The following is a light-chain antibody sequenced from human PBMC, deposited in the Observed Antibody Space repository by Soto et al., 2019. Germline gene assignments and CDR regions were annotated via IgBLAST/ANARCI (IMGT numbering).Light chain of an antibody. V-gene: IGKV1-5*01. CDR2: DAS. CDR1: ESLIGW. J-gene: IGKJ1*01. Sequence: DIQLTQSPSTLSASVGDTVTISCRASESLIGWLAWYQQRPGSAPKLLIYDASSLEGGVPARFSGSGSGTEFTLTISSLQSEDFAVYYCQQYNNWPRTFGQGTKVDI. CDR3: QQYNNWPRT.